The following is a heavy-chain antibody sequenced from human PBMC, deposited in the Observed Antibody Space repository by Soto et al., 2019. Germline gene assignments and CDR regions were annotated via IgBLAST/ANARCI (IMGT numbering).Heavy chain of an antibody. V-gene: IGHV3-23*01. J-gene: IGHJ4*02. CDR2: ISGSLGST. CDR1: GFTFSSYA. CDR3: ASRSATVLSLTY. D-gene: IGHD4-17*01. Sequence: EVQLLESGGGLVQPGGSLRLSCVVSGFTFSSYAMSWVRQAPGKGLEWVSTISGSLGSTYYADSVQGRFTISRDNSKNTLYLKMDSLKAEDTAVYYCASRSATVLSLTYWGPGNQGSV.